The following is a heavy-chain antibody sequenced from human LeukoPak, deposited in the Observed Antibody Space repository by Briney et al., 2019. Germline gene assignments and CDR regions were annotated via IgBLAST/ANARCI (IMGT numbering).Heavy chain of an antibody. Sequence: ASVKVSCKASGCTFISYPMSWVRQAPGQGLEWMGLISAYNGNTNYAQKLQGRVTMTTDTSTSTAYMELRSLRSDDTAVYYCAYDNFSHWGQGTLVTVSS. J-gene: IGHJ4*02. D-gene: IGHD3-22*01. CDR2: ISAYNGNT. CDR1: GCTFISYP. CDR3: AYDNFSH. V-gene: IGHV1-18*01.